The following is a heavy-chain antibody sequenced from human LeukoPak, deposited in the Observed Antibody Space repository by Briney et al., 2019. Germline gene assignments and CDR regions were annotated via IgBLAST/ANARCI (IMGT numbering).Heavy chain of an antibody. CDR1: GCTFENHS. D-gene: IGHD1-26*01. V-gene: IGHV3-9*01. J-gene: IGHJ4*02. CDR2: ISWSSTTI. Sequence: PGGSLRLSCVASGCTFENHSMHWVRLSPGKGLEWVSGISWSSTTITYVDSVKGRFTISRENAKNYLHLQMNSLRPEDTALYYCARRRYSGSSQHFDYWGQGTLVTVSS. CDR3: ARRRYSGSSQHFDY.